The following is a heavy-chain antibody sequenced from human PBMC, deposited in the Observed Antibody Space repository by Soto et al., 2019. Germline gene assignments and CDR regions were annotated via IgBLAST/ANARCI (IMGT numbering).Heavy chain of an antibody. CDR2: MNPNTGNT. V-gene: IGHV1-8*01. J-gene: IGHJ4*02. CDR3: ARWGDIVLMVNDY. CDR1: GYTFTSYD. Sequence: QVQLVQSGAEVKKPGASVTVSCKASGYTFTSYDINWVRQATGQGLEWMGWMNPNTGNTGYAQKFQGRVTMTMNTSISTAYMELSSLRSEDTAVYYCARWGDIVLMVNDYWGQGTLVTVSS. D-gene: IGHD2-8*01.